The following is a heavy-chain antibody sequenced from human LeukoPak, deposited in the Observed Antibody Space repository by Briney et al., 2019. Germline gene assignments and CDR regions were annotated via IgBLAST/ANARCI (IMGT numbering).Heavy chain of an antibody. V-gene: IGHV4-39*07. CDR3: ARRIVVVTAQQSWFDP. CDR1: SGSISSTSYY. J-gene: IGHJ5*02. Sequence: PSETLSLTCTVSSGSISSTSYYWGWIRQPPGMGLEWIGSMYYSGSTYYNPSLKSRVTISVDTSKSQFSLKLSSVTAADTAVYYCARRIVVVTAQQSWFDPWGQGTLVTVSS. CDR2: MYYSGST. D-gene: IGHD2-21*02.